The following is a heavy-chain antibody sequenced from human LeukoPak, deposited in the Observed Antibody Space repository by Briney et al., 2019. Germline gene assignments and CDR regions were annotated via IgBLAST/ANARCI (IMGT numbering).Heavy chain of an antibody. D-gene: IGHD6-13*01. J-gene: IGHJ4*02. CDR2: IKSKTDGGTT. V-gene: IGHV3-15*01. Sequence: GGSLRLSCAASGVTFSNAWMSWVRQAPGKGLEWVGRIKSKTDGGTTDYAAPVKGRFTISRDDSKNTLYLQMNSLKTEDTAVYYCTTDATSIAAAGSPLDYWGQGTLVTVSS. CDR3: TTDATSIAAAGSPLDY. CDR1: GVTFSNAW.